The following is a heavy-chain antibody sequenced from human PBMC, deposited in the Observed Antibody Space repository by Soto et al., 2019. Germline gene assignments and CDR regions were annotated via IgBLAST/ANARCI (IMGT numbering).Heavy chain of an antibody. J-gene: IGHJ4*02. V-gene: IGHV4-4*02. CDR1: GGSISSSNW. Sequence: PSETLSLTCAVSGGSISSSNWWSWVRQPPGKGLEWIGEIYHSGSTNYNPSLKSRVTISVDKSKNQFSLKLSSVTAADTAVYYCARDRAAAGHFFDYWGQGXLVTVSS. CDR2: IYHSGST. CDR3: ARDRAAAGHFFDY. D-gene: IGHD6-13*01.